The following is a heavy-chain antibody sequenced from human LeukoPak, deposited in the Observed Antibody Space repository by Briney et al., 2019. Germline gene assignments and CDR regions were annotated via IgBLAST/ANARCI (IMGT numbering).Heavy chain of an antibody. CDR2: IGASGTTK. D-gene: IGHD6-19*01. CDR3: ALLAVASDFDY. J-gene: IGHJ4*02. Sequence: GGSLRLSCAVSEFPFTFYEMNWVRQAPGKGLEWVSNIGASGTTKYYADSVKGRFSISRDNAKTSLYLQMNSLRVDDTAVYYCALLAVASDFDYWGQGALVTVSS. V-gene: IGHV3-48*03. CDR1: EFPFTFYE.